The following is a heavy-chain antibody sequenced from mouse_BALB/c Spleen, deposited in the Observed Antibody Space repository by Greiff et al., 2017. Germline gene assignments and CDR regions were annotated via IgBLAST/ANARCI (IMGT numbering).Heavy chain of an antibody. V-gene: IGHV5-6*01. D-gene: IGHD2-1*01. CDR2: ISSGGSYT. Sequence: EVQVVESGGDLVKPGGSLKLSCAASGFTFSSYGMSWVRQTPDKRLEWVATISSGGSYTYYPDSVKGRFTISRDNAKNTLYLQMSSLKSEDTAMYYCARLYGNGYAMDYWGQGTSVTVSS. CDR3: ARLYGNGYAMDY. CDR1: GFTFSSYG. J-gene: IGHJ4*01.